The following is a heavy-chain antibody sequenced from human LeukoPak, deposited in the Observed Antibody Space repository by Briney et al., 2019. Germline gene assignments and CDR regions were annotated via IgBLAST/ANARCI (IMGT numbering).Heavy chain of an antibody. CDR3: ARDRTLVGGIDY. Sequence: SETLSLTCTVSGDSINSGNHYWSWIRQPAGKGLEWIGRFYTSGSTNYNPSLKSRVTISVDTSKNQFSLKLTSVTAADTAVYYCARDRTLVGGIDYWGQGTLVTVSS. J-gene: IGHJ4*02. D-gene: IGHD1-26*01. V-gene: IGHV4-61*02. CDR1: GDSINSGNHY. CDR2: FYTSGST.